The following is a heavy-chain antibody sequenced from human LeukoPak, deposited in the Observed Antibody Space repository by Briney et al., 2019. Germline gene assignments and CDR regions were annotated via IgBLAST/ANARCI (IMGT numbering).Heavy chain of an antibody. V-gene: IGHV3-7*01. CDR1: GFNLSSYW. Sequence: GGSLRPSCEASGFNLSSYWMSWVRQAPGKGLEYVATIKPDGSEQLYVGSAKGRFTISKDSAKNSVFLQINSLRAEDTAMYYCAKQGAYFFDYWGQGTLVTVSS. CDR2: IKPDGSEQ. J-gene: IGHJ4*02. CDR3: AKQGAYFFDY.